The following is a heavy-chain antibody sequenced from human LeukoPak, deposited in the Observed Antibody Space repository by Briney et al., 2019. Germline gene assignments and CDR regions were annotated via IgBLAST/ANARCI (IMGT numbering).Heavy chain of an antibody. V-gene: IGHV1-18*01. D-gene: IGHD3-9*01. CDR2: ISTYNGDT. J-gene: IGHJ5*02. CDR1: GYPFTTYG. Sequence: ASVKVSCKASGYPFTTYGIDWVRQAPGQGLEWMGWISTYNGDTNYAQKFQGRVSMTTDTSTNTAYIELRSLTSDDTAAYYCAREWWGYDVLTGDNWFDPWGQGTLVIVSS. CDR3: AREWWGYDVLTGDNWFDP.